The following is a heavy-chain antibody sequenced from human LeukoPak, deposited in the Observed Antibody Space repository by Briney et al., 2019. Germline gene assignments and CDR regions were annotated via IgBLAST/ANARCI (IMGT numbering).Heavy chain of an antibody. V-gene: IGHV3-48*03. CDR1: GFTFSSYE. J-gene: IGHJ4*02. Sequence: GGSLRLSCAASGFTFSSYEMNWIRQAPGKGLEWISYISNSGSTKYYADSVKGRFTISRDNAKNSVFLQTNSLRAEDTAVYYCAAVIDYWGQGTLVTVSS. CDR2: ISNSGSTK. CDR3: AAVIDY.